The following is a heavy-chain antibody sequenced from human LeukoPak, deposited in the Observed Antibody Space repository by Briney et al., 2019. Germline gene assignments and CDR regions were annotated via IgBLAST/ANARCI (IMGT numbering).Heavy chain of an antibody. CDR3: ARDIGYYGSGNAFDI. D-gene: IGHD3-10*01. V-gene: IGHV3-30-3*01. J-gene: IGHJ3*02. CDR2: ISYDGSNK. Sequence: GGSLRLSRAASGFTFSSYAMHWVRQAPGKGLEWVAVISYDGSNKYYADSVKGRFTISRDNSKNTLYLQMNSLRAEDTAVYYCARDIGYYGSGNAFDIWGQGTMVTVSS. CDR1: GFTFSSYA.